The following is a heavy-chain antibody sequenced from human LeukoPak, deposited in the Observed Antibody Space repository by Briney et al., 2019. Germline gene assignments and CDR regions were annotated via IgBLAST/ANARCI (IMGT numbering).Heavy chain of an antibody. CDR3: ARDRVRFLEWLSTPYYCDY. V-gene: IGHV1-46*01. CDR1: GYTFTSYY. J-gene: IGHJ4*02. Sequence: ASVKVSCKASGYTFTSYYMHWVRQAPGQGLEWMGIINPSGGSTGYAQKFQGRVTMTRDTSTSTVYMELSSLRSEDTAVYYCARDRVRFLEWLSTPYYCDYWGQGTLVTVSS. CDR2: INPSGGST. D-gene: IGHD3-3*01.